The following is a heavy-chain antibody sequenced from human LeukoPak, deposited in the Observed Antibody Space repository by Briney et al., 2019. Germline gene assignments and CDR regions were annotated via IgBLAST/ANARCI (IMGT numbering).Heavy chain of an antibody. V-gene: IGHV4-59*01. D-gene: IGHD4/OR15-4a*01. Sequence: SETLSLTCTVSGGSISHYYWSWIRQPPGKGLEWIGYIYYSGTTNYNPSLKSRVTISADTSKNQLSLKLSSVTAADTAVYYCAREDPQTKVPEGMDVWGQGTTVTVSS. CDR3: AREDPQTKVPEGMDV. CDR1: GGSISHYY. J-gene: IGHJ6*02. CDR2: IYYSGTT.